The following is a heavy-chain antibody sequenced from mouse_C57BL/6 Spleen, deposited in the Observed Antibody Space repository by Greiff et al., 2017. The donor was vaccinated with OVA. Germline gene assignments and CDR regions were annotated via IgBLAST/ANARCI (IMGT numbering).Heavy chain of an antibody. V-gene: IGHV1-26*01. D-gene: IGHD4-1*01. J-gene: IGHJ4*01. CDR2: INPNNGGT. CDR1: GYTFTDYY. Sequence: EVKLVESGPELVKPGASVKISCKASGYTFTDYYMNWVKQSHGKSLEWIGDINPNNGGTSYNQKFKGKATLTVDKSSSTAYMELRSLTSEDSAVYYCARGTDYAMDYWGQGTSVTVSS. CDR3: ARGTDYAMDY.